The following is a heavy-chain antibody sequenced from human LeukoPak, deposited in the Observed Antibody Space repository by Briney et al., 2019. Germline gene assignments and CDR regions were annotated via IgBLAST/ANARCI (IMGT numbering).Heavy chain of an antibody. Sequence: GGSLRLSCAASGFTVSSNYMSWVRQAPGKGLEWVSVIYSGGSTYYADSVKGRFTISRDNSKNTLYLQMNSLRAEDTAVYYCARKVTPYYFDYWGQGTLDTVSS. J-gene: IGHJ4*02. CDR1: GFTVSSNY. CDR3: ARKVTPYYFDY. D-gene: IGHD2-21*02. V-gene: IGHV3-66*01. CDR2: IYSGGST.